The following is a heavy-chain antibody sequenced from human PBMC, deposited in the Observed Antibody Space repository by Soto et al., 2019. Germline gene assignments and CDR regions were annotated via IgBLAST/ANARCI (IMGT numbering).Heavy chain of an antibody. CDR2: ISYDGSNK. CDR1: GFTFSIYA. D-gene: IGHD3-22*01. J-gene: IGHJ4*02. Sequence: PGGSLRLSCAASGFTFSIYAMHWVRQAPGKGLEWVAVISYDGSNKYYADSVKGRFTISRDNSKNTLYLQMNSLRAEDTAVYYCARAAGSYYYDSSGDSLQSYCFDYWGQGTLVTVSS. V-gene: IGHV3-30-3*01. CDR3: ARAAGSYYYDSSGDSLQSYCFDY.